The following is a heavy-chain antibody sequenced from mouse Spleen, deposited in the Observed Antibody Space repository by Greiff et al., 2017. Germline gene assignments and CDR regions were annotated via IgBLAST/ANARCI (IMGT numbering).Heavy chain of an antibody. Sequence: QVQLQQPGAELVMPGASVKLSCKASGCTFTSYWMHWVKQRPGQGLEWIGEIDPSDSYTNYNQKFKGKATLTVDKSSSTAYMQLSSLTSEDSAVYYCARGDYGSSAWFAYWGQGTLVTVSA. CDR3: ARGDYGSSAWFAY. J-gene: IGHJ3*01. CDR1: GCTFTSYW. V-gene: IGHV1-69*01. D-gene: IGHD1-1*01. CDR2: IDPSDSYT.